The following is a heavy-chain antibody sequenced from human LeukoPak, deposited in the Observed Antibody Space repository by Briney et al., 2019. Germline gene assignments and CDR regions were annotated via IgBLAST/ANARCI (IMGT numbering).Heavy chain of an antibody. Sequence: GGSLRLSCAASGFTFSSYSMNWVRQAPGKGLEWVSSISSSSSYIYYADSAKGRFTISRDNAKNSLYLQMNSLRAEDTAEYYCARGSGDGYNFDYWGQGTLVTVSS. CDR1: GFTFSSYS. CDR3: ARGSGDGYNFDY. CDR2: ISSSSSYI. V-gene: IGHV3-21*01. J-gene: IGHJ4*02. D-gene: IGHD5-24*01.